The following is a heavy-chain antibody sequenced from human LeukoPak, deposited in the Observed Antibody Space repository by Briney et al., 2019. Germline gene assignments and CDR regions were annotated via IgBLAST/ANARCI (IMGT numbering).Heavy chain of an antibody. D-gene: IGHD2-15*01. CDR1: GGSISSYY. V-gene: IGHV4-39*01. J-gene: IGHJ4*02. CDR2: IYYSGST. CDR3: QVAATHYFDY. Sequence: PSETLSLTCTVSGGSISSYYWGWIRQPPGKGLEWIGSIYYSGSTYYNPSLKSRVTISVDTSKNQFSLKLSSVTAADTAVYYCQVAATHYFDYWGQGTLVTVSS.